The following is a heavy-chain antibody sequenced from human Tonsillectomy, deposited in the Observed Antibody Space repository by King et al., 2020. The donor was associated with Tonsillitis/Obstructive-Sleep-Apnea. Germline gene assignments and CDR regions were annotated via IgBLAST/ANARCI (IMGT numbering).Heavy chain of an antibody. V-gene: IGHV4-59*08. CDR3: ARQYNPYNWFDP. Sequence: VQLQESGPGLVKPSETLSLTCTVSGGSITSYYWSWIRQPPGKGLEWIGYIYYSGTTKYNPSLKSRVTISVDTSMDQFSLKLSSVTAADTAVYYCARQYNPYNWFDPWGQGTLVTVSS. CDR1: GGSITSYY. D-gene: IGHD1-14*01. J-gene: IGHJ5*02. CDR2: IYYSGTT.